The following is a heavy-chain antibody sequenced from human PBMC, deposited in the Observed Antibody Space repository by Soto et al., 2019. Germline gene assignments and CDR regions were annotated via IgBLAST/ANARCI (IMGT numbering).Heavy chain of an antibody. D-gene: IGHD3-10*01. CDR3: ARDRGYYGSGSYYKPFDP. V-gene: IGHV4-34*01. CDR1: GGSFSGYY. CDR2: VNHSGST. J-gene: IGHJ5*02. Sequence: SETLSLTCAVYGGSFSGYYWSWIRQTPGKGLEWIGEVNHSGSTNYNPSLKSRATISVDTSKNQFSLNLSSVTAADTAVYYCARDRGYYGSGSYYKPFDPWGQGTLVTVSS.